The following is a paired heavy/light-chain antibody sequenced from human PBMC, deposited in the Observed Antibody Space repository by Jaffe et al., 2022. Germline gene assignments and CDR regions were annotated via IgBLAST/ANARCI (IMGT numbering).Heavy chain of an antibody. Sequence: QVQLQESGPGLVKPSETLSLTCTVSGGSISSYYWSWIRQPPGKGLEWIGYIYYSGSTNYNPSLKSRVTISVDTSKNQFSLKLSSVTAADTAVYYCARAGAQQWLVLPILALDYWGQGTLVTVSS. D-gene: IGHD6-19*01. CDR1: GGSISSYY. V-gene: IGHV4-59*01. CDR3: ARAGAQQWLVLPILALDY. J-gene: IGHJ4*02. CDR2: IYYSGST.
Light chain of an antibody. CDR1: QSVSSSY. CDR3: QQYGSSRGWT. V-gene: IGKV3-20*01. CDR2: GAS. Sequence: EIVLTQSPGTLSLSPGERATLSCRASQSVSSSYLAWYQQKPGQAPRLLIYGASSRATGIPDRFSGSGSGTDFTLTISRLEPEDFAVYYCQQYGSSRGWTFGQGTKVEIK. J-gene: IGKJ1*01.